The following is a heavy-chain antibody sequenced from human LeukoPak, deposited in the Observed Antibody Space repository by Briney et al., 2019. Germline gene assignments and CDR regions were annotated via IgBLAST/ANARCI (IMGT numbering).Heavy chain of an antibody. V-gene: IGHV3-23*01. D-gene: IGHD3-22*01. CDR2: ISGSGGST. CDR3: AKDHGVWRITMIVVVIHDAFDI. J-gene: IGHJ3*02. Sequence: GGSLRLSCAASGFTFSSYAMSWVRQAPGKGLEWVSAISGSGGSTYYADSVKGRFTISRDNSKNTLYLQMNSLRAEDTAVYYCAKDHGVWRITMIVVVIHDAFDIWGQGTMVTVSS. CDR1: GFTFSSYA.